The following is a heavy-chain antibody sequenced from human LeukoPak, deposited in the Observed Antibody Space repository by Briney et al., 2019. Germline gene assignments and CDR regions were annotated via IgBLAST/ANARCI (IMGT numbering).Heavy chain of an antibody. CDR2: ISWNSGSI. J-gene: IGHJ4*02. CDR3: AKDRAAWGGYYDSSGRYFDY. CDR1: GFTFSSYW. D-gene: IGHD3-22*01. Sequence: GGSLRLSCAASGFTFSSYWMSWVRQAPGKGLEWVSGISWNSGSIGYADSVKGRFTISRDNAKNSLYLQMNSLRAEDTALYYCAKDRAAWGGYYDSSGRYFDYWGQGTLVTVSS. V-gene: IGHV3-9*01.